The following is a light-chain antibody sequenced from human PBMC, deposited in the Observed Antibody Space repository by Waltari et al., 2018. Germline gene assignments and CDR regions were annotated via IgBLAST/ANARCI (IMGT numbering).Light chain of an antibody. J-gene: IGKJ1*01. Sequence: DIQMTQSPSSLSASVGDRVNITCRASQDIRNDLGWFQQKPGKAPKRLIYAGLRLQSGVPSRFSGSWFGTEFTLTISSLQSEDFATYYCQQSYSAPRTFGQGTRVEIK. CDR3: QQSYSAPRT. CDR2: AGL. CDR1: QDIRND. V-gene: IGKV1-39*01.